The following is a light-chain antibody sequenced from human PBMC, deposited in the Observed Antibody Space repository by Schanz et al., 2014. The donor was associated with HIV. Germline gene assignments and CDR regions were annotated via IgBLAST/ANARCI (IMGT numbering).Light chain of an antibody. CDR3: QSYDNSLRSYV. V-gene: IGLV2-11*01. Sequence: QSALTQPRSVSGSPGQSVTISCTGTSSDIGGYNYVSWYQQHPGKAPKLMIFGVSERPSGVPDRFSGSKSDNTASLTISGLQADDEADYYCQSYDNSLRSYVFGTGTKLTVL. J-gene: IGLJ1*01. CDR1: SSDIGGYNY. CDR2: GVS.